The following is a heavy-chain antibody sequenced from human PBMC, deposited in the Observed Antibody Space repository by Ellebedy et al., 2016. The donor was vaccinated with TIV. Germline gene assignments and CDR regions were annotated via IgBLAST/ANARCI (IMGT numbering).Heavy chain of an antibody. CDR2: IWDDGSFK. CDR1: GFSFSDYD. Sequence: GGSLRLXCAASGFSFSDYDIHWVRQTPGKGLEWVAGIWDDGSFKYYADSVKGRFTVSRDNSKNTLYLQTNSLRSEDTALYFCATATSHCRSSACNPGGYWGQGTLVTVSS. D-gene: IGHD2-15*01. CDR3: ATATSHCRSSACNPGGY. V-gene: IGHV3-33*01. J-gene: IGHJ4*02.